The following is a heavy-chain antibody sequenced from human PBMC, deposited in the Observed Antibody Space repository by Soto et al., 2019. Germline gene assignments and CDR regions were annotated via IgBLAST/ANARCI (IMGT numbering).Heavy chain of an antibody. Sequence: GGSLRLSCAATGFTFSSYAMSWVRQAPGKGLEWVSAISGSGGSTYYADSVKGRFTISRDNSKNTLYLQMNSLRAEDTAVYYCAKVFGVVVGVAATPFDYWGQGPLFTFSS. J-gene: IGHJ4*02. D-gene: IGHD2-15*01. CDR1: GFTFSSYA. V-gene: IGHV3-23*01. CDR2: ISGSGGST. CDR3: AKVFGVVVGVAATPFDY.